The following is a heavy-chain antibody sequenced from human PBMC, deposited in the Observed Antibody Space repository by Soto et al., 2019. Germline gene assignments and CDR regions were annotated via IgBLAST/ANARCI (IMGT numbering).Heavy chain of an antibody. Sequence: PGGSLRLSCAASGFTFSSLWMSWVRQAPGKGLEWVANINQDGSEKNYVDSVKGRFTTSRDNAKNSLYLQMNSLRAEDTAVYYCARDNIAAAGTYYFDYWGQGTLVTVSS. V-gene: IGHV3-7*01. CDR3: ARDNIAAAGTYYFDY. CDR2: INQDGSEK. D-gene: IGHD6-13*01. J-gene: IGHJ4*02. CDR1: GFTFSSLW.